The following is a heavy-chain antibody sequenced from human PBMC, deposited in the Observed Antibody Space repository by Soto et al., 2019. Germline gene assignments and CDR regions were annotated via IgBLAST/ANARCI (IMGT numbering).Heavy chain of an antibody. D-gene: IGHD4-17*01. J-gene: IGHJ4*02. CDR3: AHEYGAYGYDY. Sequence: QITLKESGPPLVKPTQTLTLTCTFSGFSLSTSGVGVGWIRQPPGKALEWLALIYWDDDKRYSPSLNSRLTITKDTSNKQVVLTMTNMDPVDTATYYCAHEYGAYGYDYWGQGTLVTVSS. V-gene: IGHV2-5*02. CDR2: IYWDDDK. CDR1: GFSLSTSGVG.